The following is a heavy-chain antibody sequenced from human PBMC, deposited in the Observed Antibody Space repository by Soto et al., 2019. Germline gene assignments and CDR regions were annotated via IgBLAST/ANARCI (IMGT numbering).Heavy chain of an antibody. Sequence: QITLKESGPTLVKPTQTLTLTCTFSGFSLSTSGVGVGWIRQPPGKALEWLALIYWDDDKRYSPSLKSRLTITKDTSKNQVVLTMTNMDPVDTGTYYCAHEAVTTITGNWFDPWGQGTLVTVSS. CDR3: AHEAVTTITGNWFDP. V-gene: IGHV2-5*02. CDR2: IYWDDDK. J-gene: IGHJ5*02. CDR1: GFSLSTSGVG. D-gene: IGHD4-17*01.